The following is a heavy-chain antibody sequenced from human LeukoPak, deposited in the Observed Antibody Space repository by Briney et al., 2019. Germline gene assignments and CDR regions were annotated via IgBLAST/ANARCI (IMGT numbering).Heavy chain of an antibody. CDR2: ISGSGSST. CDR1: GFTFSSYA. V-gene: IGHV3-23*01. Sequence: PGGSLRLSCAASGFTFSSYAMSWVRQAPGKGLEWVSAISGSGSSTYYADSVKGRFTISRDNSKNTLYPQLSSLRAEDTAVYYCAKDAAGDYADYWGQGTLVTVSS. J-gene: IGHJ4*02. CDR3: AKDAAGDYADY.